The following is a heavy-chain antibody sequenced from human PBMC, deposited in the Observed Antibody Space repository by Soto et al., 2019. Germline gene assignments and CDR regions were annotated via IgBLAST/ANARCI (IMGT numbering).Heavy chain of an antibody. CDR3: ARAVDTAMGNYYYYGMDV. J-gene: IGHJ6*02. D-gene: IGHD5-18*01. CDR1: GFTFSSYS. CDR2: ISSSSSYI. V-gene: IGHV3-21*01. Sequence: GSLRLSCAASGFTFSSYSMNWVRQAPGKGLEWVSSISSSSSYIYYADSVKGRFTISRDNAKNSLYLQMNSLRAEDTAVYYCARAVDTAMGNYYYYGMDVWGQGTTVTVSS.